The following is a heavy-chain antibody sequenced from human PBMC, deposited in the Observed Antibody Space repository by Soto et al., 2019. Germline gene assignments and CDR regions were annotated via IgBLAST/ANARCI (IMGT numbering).Heavy chain of an antibody. CDR2: INAGNGNT. D-gene: IGHD2-15*01. Sequence: ASVKVSCKASGYTFTSYSMHWVRQAPGQRLEWMGWINAGNGNTKYSQKFQDRVTITRDTSASTAYMELSSLRSEDTAVYYCARDECRGGSCYTSPFDYWGQGTRVAVS. CDR1: GYTFTSYS. J-gene: IGHJ4*02. V-gene: IGHV1-3*01. CDR3: ARDECRGGSCYTSPFDY.